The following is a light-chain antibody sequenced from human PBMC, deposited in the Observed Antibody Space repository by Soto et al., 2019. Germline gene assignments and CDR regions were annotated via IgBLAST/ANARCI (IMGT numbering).Light chain of an antibody. Sequence: QSVLTQPRSVSGSPGQSVTISCTGTSSDVGGYNYVSWYQQHPGKAPKLMIYDVSKRPSGVPDRFSGSKSGSTASLTISGLHDEDEADYCCCSYGGRCTGVFGSGTKLTVL. J-gene: IGLJ1*01. CDR3: CSYGGRCTGV. CDR2: DVS. CDR1: SSDVGGYNY. V-gene: IGLV2-11*01.